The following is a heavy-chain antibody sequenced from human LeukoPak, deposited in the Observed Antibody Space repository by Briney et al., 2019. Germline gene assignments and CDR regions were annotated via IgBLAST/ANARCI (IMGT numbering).Heavy chain of an antibody. CDR1: GFTFSSYT. J-gene: IGHJ4*02. D-gene: IGHD5-24*01. CDR2: VTPSGDPT. V-gene: IGHV3-23*01. Sequence: GGSLRLSCAASGFTFSSYTMNWVRQAPGKGLEWVSGVTPSGDPTYYADSVKGRFIISRDNSKNTMYLQMNSLRAEDTGVYYCAKDSGWIQFIDWGQGTPVTVSS. CDR3: AKDSGWIQFID.